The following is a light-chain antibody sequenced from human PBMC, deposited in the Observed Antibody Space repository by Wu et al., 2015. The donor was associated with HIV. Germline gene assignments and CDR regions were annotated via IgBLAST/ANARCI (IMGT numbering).Light chain of an antibody. CDR2: DAS. V-gene: IGKV3-11*01. CDR3: QQRLNWPPVT. Sequence: EIVMTQSPDTLSVSPGERATLSCRASQSVRSDLAWYQRKPGQAPRLLIYDASNRATGIPARFSGSGSGTDFTLTISSLEPEDFAVYYCQQRLNWPPVTFGQGT. CDR1: QSVRSD. J-gene: IGKJ5*01.